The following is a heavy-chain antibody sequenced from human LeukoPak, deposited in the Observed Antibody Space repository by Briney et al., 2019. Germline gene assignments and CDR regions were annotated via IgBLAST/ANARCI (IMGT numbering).Heavy chain of an antibody. CDR1: GYTFTSYD. CDR3: ARTVYDYDFWSGYYYYYMDV. D-gene: IGHD3-3*01. Sequence: ASVKVSCKASGYTFTSYDINWVRQAPGQGLEWMGWMNPNSGNTGYAQKFQGTVTITSNTSISTAYMELSSLRSEDTDVYYCARTVYDYDFWSGYYYYYMDVWGNGTTVTVSS. J-gene: IGHJ6*03. CDR2: MNPNSGNT. V-gene: IGHV1-8*03.